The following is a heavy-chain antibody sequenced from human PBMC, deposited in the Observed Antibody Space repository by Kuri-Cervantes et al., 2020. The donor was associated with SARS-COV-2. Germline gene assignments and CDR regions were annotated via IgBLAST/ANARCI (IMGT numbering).Heavy chain of an antibody. CDR1: GGSISSYY. J-gene: IGHJ4*02. CDR3: ARRFGDYGECDY. Sequence: SETLSLTCSVSGGSISSYYWSWIRQPPGKGLEWIGNIYFTGNTNYNPAPGSRVTISIDKHKNQFSLMLGSLTAADTAVYYCARRFGDYGECDYWGQGTLVTVSS. CDR2: IYFTGNT. V-gene: IGHV4-59*01. D-gene: IGHD2-21*01.